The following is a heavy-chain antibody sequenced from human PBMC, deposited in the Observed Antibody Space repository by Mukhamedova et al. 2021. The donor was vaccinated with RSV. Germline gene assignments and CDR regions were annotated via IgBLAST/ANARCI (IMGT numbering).Heavy chain of an antibody. D-gene: IGHD3-10*01. V-gene: IGHV4-61*07. J-gene: IGHJ4*02. Sequence: GWIYYRGNTRYNPSLNSRGTISLDTSKNEFYLKLTSVTAADTAFYYCARHYGSGTYPLDYWGQGTLVTVSS. CDR2: IYYRGNT. CDR3: ARHYGSGTYPLDY.